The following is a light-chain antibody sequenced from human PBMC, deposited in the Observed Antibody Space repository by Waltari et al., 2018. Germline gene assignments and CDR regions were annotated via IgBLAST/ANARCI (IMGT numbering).Light chain of an antibody. Sequence: QSVLTQPPSASGTPGQRVTISCSGSRPNIGSNYVSWYQQRPGTAPKLLIYRNNQRPSGVPDRFSGSKSGTSASLAISGLRSEDEADYYCAAWDDSLSGPVFGGGTKLTVL. CDR2: RNN. CDR1: RPNIGSNY. V-gene: IGLV1-47*01. CDR3: AAWDDSLSGPV. J-gene: IGLJ2*01.